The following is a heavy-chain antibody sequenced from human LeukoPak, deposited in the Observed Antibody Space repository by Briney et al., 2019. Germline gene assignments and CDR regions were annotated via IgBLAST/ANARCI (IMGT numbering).Heavy chain of an antibody. CDR3: AREGSDFWSGYSKGYFDY. V-gene: IGHV3-48*01. Sequence: GGSLRLSCAASGFTFSSYNMNWVRRAPGKGLEWVSYIGSSVSTRYYADSVKGRFTISRDNGKHSLYLQMNSLRAEDTAMYYCAREGSDFWSGYSKGYFDYWGQGTLVTVSS. CDR1: GFTFSSYN. J-gene: IGHJ4*02. D-gene: IGHD3-3*01. CDR2: IGSSVSTR.